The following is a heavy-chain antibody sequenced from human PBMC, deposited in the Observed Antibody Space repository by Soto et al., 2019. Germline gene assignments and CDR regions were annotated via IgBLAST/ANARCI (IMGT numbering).Heavy chain of an antibody. Sequence: PGGSLRLSCAASGFTFSSYEMNWVRQAPGKGLEWVSYISSSGSTIYYADSVKGRFTISRDNAKNSLYLQMNSLRAEDTAVYYCARARRDRITIFGVPSGVGWCDPWGQGTLVTVPP. CDR3: ARARRDRITIFGVPSGVGWCDP. CDR2: ISSSGSTI. V-gene: IGHV3-48*03. D-gene: IGHD3-3*01. J-gene: IGHJ5*02. CDR1: GFTFSSYE.